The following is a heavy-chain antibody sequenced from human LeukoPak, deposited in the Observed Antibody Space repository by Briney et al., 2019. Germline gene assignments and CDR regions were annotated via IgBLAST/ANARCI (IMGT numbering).Heavy chain of an antibody. J-gene: IGHJ5*02. V-gene: IGHV3-53*01. Sequence: GGSLRLSCEGSAFIFSGHWMNWVRQTPGKGLEWVSVIYSGGSTYYADSVKGRFTISRDNSKNTLYLQMNSLRAEDTAVYYCARGAGVPWGQGTLVTVSS. CDR3: ARGAGVP. D-gene: IGHD6-19*01. CDR2: IYSGGST. CDR1: AFIFSGHW.